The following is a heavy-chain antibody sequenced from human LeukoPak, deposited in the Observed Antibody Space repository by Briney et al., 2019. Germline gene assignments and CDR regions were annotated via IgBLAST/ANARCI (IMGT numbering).Heavy chain of an antibody. J-gene: IGHJ4*02. CDR2: IYYSGST. V-gene: IGHV4-39*07. Sequence: SETLSLTCTVSGGSISSSSYYWGWIRQPPGKGLEWIGSIYYSGSTYYNPSLKSRVTISVDTSKNQFSLKLSSVTAADTAVYYCARVLDGYNPHFDYWGQGTLVTVSS. CDR1: GGSISSSSYY. D-gene: IGHD5-24*01. CDR3: ARVLDGYNPHFDY.